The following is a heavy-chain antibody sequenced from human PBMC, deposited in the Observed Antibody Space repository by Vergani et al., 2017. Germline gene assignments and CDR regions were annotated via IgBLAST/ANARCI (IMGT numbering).Heavy chain of an antibody. D-gene: IGHD2-2*02. CDR1: VITFKNAW. J-gene: IGHJ4*02. CDR3: YTDYHDY. V-gene: IGHV3-15*01. CDR2: IRSKNDGGTA. Sequence: EVQVVESGGGLIKPGGSLRLSCVVSVITFKNAWINWVRQAPGKGLEWIGRIRSKNDGGTADYAAPLKGRFTISRDDSKDSAFLLVNKLKTEDTAVYFCYTDYHDYWGQGTLVTVSS.